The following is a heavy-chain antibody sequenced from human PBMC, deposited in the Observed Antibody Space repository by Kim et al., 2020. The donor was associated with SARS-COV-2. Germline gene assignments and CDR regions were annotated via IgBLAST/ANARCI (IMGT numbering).Heavy chain of an antibody. CDR3: AKTSMVRGAHHLDY. V-gene: IGHV3-23*01. Sequence: ADSAKGRFTISRDNSKSTLYLQMNSLRAKDPAVYYCAKTSMVRGAHHLDYWGQGTLVTVSS. D-gene: IGHD3-10*01. J-gene: IGHJ4*02.